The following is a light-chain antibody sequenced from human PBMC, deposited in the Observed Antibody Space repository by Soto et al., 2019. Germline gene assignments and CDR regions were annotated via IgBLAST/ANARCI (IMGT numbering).Light chain of an antibody. V-gene: IGKV1-9*01. CDR1: QGISSY. J-gene: IGKJ4*01. Sequence: DIQLTQSPSFLSASVGDRVTITCRASQGISSYLAWYQQKPGKAPKLLIYAASTLQSGVPSRFSGSGSGTEFPLTISSLQPEDFATYSCQQLNSYLLFGGGTKVESK. CDR3: QQLNSYLL. CDR2: AAS.